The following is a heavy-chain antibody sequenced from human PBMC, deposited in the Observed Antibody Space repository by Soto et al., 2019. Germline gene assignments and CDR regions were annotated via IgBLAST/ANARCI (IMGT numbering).Heavy chain of an antibody. Sequence: SVKVSCKASGGTFVSYAISWVRQAPGQGLEWMGGIIPIFGTANYAQKFQGRVTITADESTGTAYMELSSLRSEDTAVYYCASISTTGTRYYYYYYGMDVWGQGTTVTVSS. CDR1: GGTFVSYA. CDR2: IIPIFGTA. D-gene: IGHD1-1*01. CDR3: ASISTTGTRYYYYYYGMDV. V-gene: IGHV1-69*13. J-gene: IGHJ6*02.